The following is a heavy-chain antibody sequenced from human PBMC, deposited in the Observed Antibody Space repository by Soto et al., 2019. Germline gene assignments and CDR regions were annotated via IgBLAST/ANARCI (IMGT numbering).Heavy chain of an antibody. J-gene: IGHJ6*03. V-gene: IGHV3-23*01. CDR3: AKDGNLKRFLEWAHNFSYYYMEV. D-gene: IGHD3-3*01. Sequence: EVQLLESGGGLVQPGGSLRLSCAASGFTFSSYAMSWVRQAPGKGLEWVSAISGSGGSTYYADSVKGRFTISRDNSKNTLYLQMNSLRAEDTAVYYCAKDGNLKRFLEWAHNFSYYYMEVWGKGTTVTVSS. CDR1: GFTFSSYA. CDR2: ISGSGGST.